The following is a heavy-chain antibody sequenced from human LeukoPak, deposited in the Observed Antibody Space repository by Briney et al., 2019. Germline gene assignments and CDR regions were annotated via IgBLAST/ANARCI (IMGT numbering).Heavy chain of an antibody. CDR2: VSASSDI. D-gene: IGHD5-18*01. J-gene: IGHJ4*02. CDR1: GFTFSSYT. Sequence: GGSLRLSCAASGFTFSSYTMNWVRQAPGKGLQWVSTVSASSDIHYSNSVKGRFTISRDNARNSLYLQINSLRDENTAVYYCARDALHTAHFDYWGQGALVTVSS. CDR3: ARDALHTAHFDY. V-gene: IGHV3-48*02.